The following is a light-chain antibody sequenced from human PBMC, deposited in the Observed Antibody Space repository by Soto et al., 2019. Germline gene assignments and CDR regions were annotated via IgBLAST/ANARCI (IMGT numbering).Light chain of an antibody. CDR1: QSVSSSY. Sequence: EIVLTQSPGTLSLSPGERATLSCRASQSVSSSYLAWYQQKPGQPPSLLIYGASFRATGIPDRFSGSGSGTDFTLTISRLDPEDFAVYYCQQYGSSPYTFGQGTKLEIK. CDR2: GAS. J-gene: IGKJ2*01. CDR3: QQYGSSPYT. V-gene: IGKV3-20*01.